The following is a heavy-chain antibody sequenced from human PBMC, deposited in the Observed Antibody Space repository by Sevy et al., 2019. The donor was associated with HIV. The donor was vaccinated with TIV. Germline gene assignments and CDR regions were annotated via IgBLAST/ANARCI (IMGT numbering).Heavy chain of an antibody. CDR3: ARDRCSDGSCYSAGGFDY. V-gene: IGHV3-11*01. D-gene: IGHD2-15*01. J-gene: IGHJ4*02. Sequence: GGSLRLSCAASGFTFSDYYMSWIRQAPGKGLEWDSYISSSGSTIYYAGSVKGRFTISRENAKNSLYLQMNSLRAEDTAVYYCARDRCSDGSCYSAGGFDYWGQGTLVTVSS. CDR1: GFTFSDYY. CDR2: ISSSGSTI.